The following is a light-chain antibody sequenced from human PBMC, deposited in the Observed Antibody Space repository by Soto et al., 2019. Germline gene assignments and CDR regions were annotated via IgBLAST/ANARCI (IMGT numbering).Light chain of an antibody. Sequence: DIQMTQSPSSLSASVGDRVTITCRASQSLSSYLNWYQQKPGKAPKLLIYAASSLQSGVPSRFSGSGSGTDFTLTISSLQPEEFATYSCQQSYRTPTTFGPGTKVDIK. CDR2: AAS. J-gene: IGKJ3*01. V-gene: IGKV1-39*01. CDR1: QSLSSY. CDR3: QQSYRTPTT.